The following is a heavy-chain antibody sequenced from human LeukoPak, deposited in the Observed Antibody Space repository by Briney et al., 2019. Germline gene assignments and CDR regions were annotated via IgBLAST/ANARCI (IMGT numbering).Heavy chain of an antibody. CDR3: ANDRQEWELGGEAFDY. V-gene: IGHV3-21*01. Sequence: GGSLRLSCAASGFTFSSYSMNWVRQAPGKGLEWVSSISSSSSYIYYADSVKGRFTISRDNAKNSLYLQMNSLRAEDTAVYYCANDRQEWELGGEAFDYWGQGTLVTVSS. CDR2: ISSSSSYI. J-gene: IGHJ4*02. D-gene: IGHD1-26*01. CDR1: GFTFSSYS.